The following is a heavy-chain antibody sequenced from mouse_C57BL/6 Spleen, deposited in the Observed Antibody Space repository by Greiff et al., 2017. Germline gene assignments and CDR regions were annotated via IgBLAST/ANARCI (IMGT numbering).Heavy chain of an antibody. J-gene: IGHJ1*03. CDR3: ARERGLRREDWYFDG. CDR2: VSDGGSYT. CDR1: GFPFSSYA. D-gene: IGHD2-4*01. V-gene: IGHV5-4*01. Sequence: EVKLQESGGGLLKPGGSLKLSCAASGFPFSSYAMSWVRQTPERRLEGVATVSDGGSYTYYPDNVKARFTISKANAKNNLYLQMSHLKPEDTAMYDCARERGLRREDWYFDGWGTGTTVTVAS.